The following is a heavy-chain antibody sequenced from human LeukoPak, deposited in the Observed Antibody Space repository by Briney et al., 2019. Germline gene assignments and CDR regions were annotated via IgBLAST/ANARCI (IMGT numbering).Heavy chain of an antibody. CDR1: GGXISNYY. D-gene: IGHD2-2*02. Sequence: SETLSLTCTASGGXISNYYWTWIRQPPGKGLEWIGYIYSSGNTNYNPSLNSRVTISLDTSKNQFSLILRSLTAADTAVYYCARRYTASPGERFDCWGQGTLVTVSS. CDR3: ARRYTASPGERFDC. V-gene: IGHV4-59*08. CDR2: IYSSGNT. J-gene: IGHJ4*02.